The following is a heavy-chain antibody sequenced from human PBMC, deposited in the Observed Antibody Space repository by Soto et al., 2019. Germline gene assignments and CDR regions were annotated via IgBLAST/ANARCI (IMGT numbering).Heavy chain of an antibody. CDR2: IYYSGST. Sequence: SETLSLTCTVSGGSISSGGYYWSWIRQHPGKGLEWIGYIYYSGSTYYNPSLKSRVTISVDTSKNQFSLKLSSVTAADTAVYYCARLRYKQLVDYWGQGTLVTVSS. V-gene: IGHV4-31*03. J-gene: IGHJ4*02. D-gene: IGHD6-6*01. CDR1: GGSISSGGYY. CDR3: ARLRYKQLVDY.